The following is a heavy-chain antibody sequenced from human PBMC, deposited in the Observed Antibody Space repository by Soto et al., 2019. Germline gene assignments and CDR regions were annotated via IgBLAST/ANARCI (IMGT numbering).Heavy chain of an antibody. J-gene: IGHJ4*02. V-gene: IGHV4-39*01. CDR3: ASHYYGSGSYQIDY. CDR1: GGSISSISYY. Sequence: SETLSLTCTVSGGSISSISYYWGWIRQPPGKGLEWIGSIYYSGSTYYNPSLKSRVTISVDTPKNQFSLKLSSVTAADTAVYYCASHYYGSGSYQIDYWGQGTLVTVSS. D-gene: IGHD3-10*01. CDR2: IYYSGST.